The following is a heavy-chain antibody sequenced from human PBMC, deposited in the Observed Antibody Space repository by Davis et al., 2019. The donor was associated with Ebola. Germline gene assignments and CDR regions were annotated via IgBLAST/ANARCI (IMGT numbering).Heavy chain of an antibody. CDR2: ISGSGIST. CDR1: GFTFSRYA. V-gene: IGHV3-23*01. CDR3: AKGVVGSGRYLDY. Sequence: PGGSLRLSCAASGFTFSRYAMSWVRQAPGKGLEWVSAISGSGISTYYADSVKGRFTISRDNSKNTLYLQMNSLKAEDTAVYYCAKGVVGSGRYLDYWGQGTLVTVSS. J-gene: IGHJ4*02. D-gene: IGHD6-19*01.